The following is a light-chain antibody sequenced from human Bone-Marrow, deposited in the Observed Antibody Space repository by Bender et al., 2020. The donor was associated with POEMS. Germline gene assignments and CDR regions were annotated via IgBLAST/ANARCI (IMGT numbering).Light chain of an antibody. Sequence: SYELTQPHSVSVSPGQTASITCSGDKLGDKYASWYQQKAGQSPVPVIYQDIKRPSGIPERFSGSNSGDTATLTISGTQAMDEADYYCQAWDSSTVVFGGGTKLTVL. CDR2: QDI. V-gene: IGLV3-1*01. CDR1: KLGDKY. J-gene: IGLJ2*01. CDR3: QAWDSSTVV.